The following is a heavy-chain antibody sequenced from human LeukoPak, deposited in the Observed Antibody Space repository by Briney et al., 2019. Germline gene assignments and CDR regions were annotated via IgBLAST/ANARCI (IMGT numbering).Heavy chain of an antibody. D-gene: IGHD3-22*01. V-gene: IGHV3-48*01. CDR2: ISSSSSTI. CDR1: GFTFSSYS. J-gene: IGHJ3*02. CDR3: AKDTAMIVGVNAFDI. Sequence: TGGSLRLSCAASGFTFSSYSMNWVRQAPGKGLEWVSYISSSSSTIYYADSVKGRFTISRDNAKNSLYLQMNSLRAEDTALYYCAKDTAMIVGVNAFDIWGQGTMVTVSS.